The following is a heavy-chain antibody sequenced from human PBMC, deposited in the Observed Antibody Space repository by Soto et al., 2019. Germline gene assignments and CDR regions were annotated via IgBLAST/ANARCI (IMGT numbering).Heavy chain of an antibody. J-gene: IGHJ4*02. Sequence: ASVKVSCKASGYTFTGYYMHWVRQAPGQGLEWMGWINPNSGGTNYAQKFQGRVTMTADESTSTAYMELSSLRSDDTAVYYCAAPVGATSWGQGTLVTVS. V-gene: IGHV1-2*02. CDR2: INPNSGGT. CDR1: GYTFTGYY. CDR3: AAPVGATS. D-gene: IGHD1-26*01.